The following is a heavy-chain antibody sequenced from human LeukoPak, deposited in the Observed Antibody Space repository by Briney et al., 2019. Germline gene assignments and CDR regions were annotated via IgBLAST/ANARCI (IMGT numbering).Heavy chain of an antibody. V-gene: IGHV3-48*01. Sequence: GGSLRLSCAASGFTFSSYSMNWVRQAPGKGLEWVSYISSSSSTIYYADSVKGRFTISRDNAKNSLYLQMNSLRAEDTAVCYCARDSSDGSYYDFWSGYYLGDYWGQGTLVTVSS. J-gene: IGHJ4*02. CDR1: GFTFSSYS. CDR3: ARDSSDGSYYDFWSGYYLGDY. D-gene: IGHD3-3*01. CDR2: ISSSSSTI.